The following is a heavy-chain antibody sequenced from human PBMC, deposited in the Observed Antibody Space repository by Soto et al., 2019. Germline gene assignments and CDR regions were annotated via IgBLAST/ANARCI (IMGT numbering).Heavy chain of an antibody. CDR1: DFTFSGYE. CDR2: ISSSGTTI. J-gene: IGHJ4*01. Sequence: EVQLVESGGGLVQPGGSLRLSCVASDFTFSGYEMNWVRQAPGKGLEWVSYISSSGTTIYYSDSVKGRFTISRDNAKKSLFLQMNSLRAEDTALYYCVRFWGAAAGPGDYWGHGTLVTVSS. CDR3: VRFWGAAAGPGDY. V-gene: IGHV3-48*03. D-gene: IGHD6-13*01.